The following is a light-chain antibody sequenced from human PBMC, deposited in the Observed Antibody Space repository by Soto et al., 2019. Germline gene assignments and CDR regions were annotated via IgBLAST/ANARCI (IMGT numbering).Light chain of an antibody. J-gene: IGKJ1*01. Sequence: DVQMTQSPSSLSASVGDRVTITCRASQGISNSLAWYQQRPGRVPKLLIYGASNLQSEVPSRFSGSGSATDFTLTISSLQPEDVATYYCQKSDSAARTFGQGTKVDIK. V-gene: IGKV1-27*01. CDR1: QGISNS. CDR3: QKSDSAART. CDR2: GAS.